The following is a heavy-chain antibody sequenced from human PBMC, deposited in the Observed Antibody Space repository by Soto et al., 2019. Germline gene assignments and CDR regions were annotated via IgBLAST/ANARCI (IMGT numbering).Heavy chain of an antibody. D-gene: IGHD2-2*01. Sequence: QISVKEAGPTLVKPTETLTLTCTVSGFSLSSSGLGVGWIRQTPEKALEWLALVYWDDDRRYSPALRNRLSIARDASRNQVVRTLTDVSPGGTGTYFCAHHWPAAFFDSWGQGSRVSVS. J-gene: IGHJ5*01. CDR1: GFSLSSSGLG. V-gene: IGHV2-5*02. CDR3: AHHWPAAFFDS. CDR2: VYWDDDR.